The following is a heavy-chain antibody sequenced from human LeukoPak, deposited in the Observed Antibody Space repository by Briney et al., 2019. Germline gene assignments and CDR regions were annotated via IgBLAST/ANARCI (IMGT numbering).Heavy chain of an antibody. D-gene: IGHD3-10*01. CDR2: IFYSGST. J-gene: IGHJ6*03. CDR1: GGSISSSSYY. CDR3: ARVVYSEWVRARGRYMDV. V-gene: IGHV4-39*07. Sequence: SETLSLTCTVSGGSISSSSYYWGWIRQPPGKGLEWIGSIFYSGSTYYNMSLKSRVTISVDTSKNQFSLKLSSVTAADTAVYYCARVVYSEWVRARGRYMDVWGKGTTVTISS.